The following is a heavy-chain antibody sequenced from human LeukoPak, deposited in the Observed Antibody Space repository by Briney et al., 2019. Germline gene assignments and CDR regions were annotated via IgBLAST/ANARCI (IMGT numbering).Heavy chain of an antibody. Sequence: SETLSLTCTVSGGSISSSSYYWGWIRQPPGKGLEWIGSIYYSGSTYYNPSLKSRVIISVDTSKNQFSLKLSSVTAADTAVYYCARAHRDNYFSEYFQHWGQGTLVTVSS. J-gene: IGHJ1*01. V-gene: IGHV4-39*07. CDR3: ARAHRDNYFSEYFQH. CDR2: IYYSGST. CDR1: GGSISSSSYY. D-gene: IGHD2/OR15-2a*01.